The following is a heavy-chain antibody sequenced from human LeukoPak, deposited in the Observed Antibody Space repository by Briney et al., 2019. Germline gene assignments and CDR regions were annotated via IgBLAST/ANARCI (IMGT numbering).Heavy chain of an antibody. V-gene: IGHV4-61*02. J-gene: IGHJ3*02. CDR1: GDSLSSGDYY. Sequence: PSETLSLTCTVSGDSLSSGDYYWSWIRQPAGKGLEWIGRISSSGSTNYNPSLKSRVTISVDTSKNQFSLKLSSVTAADTALYFCARGPYSYDSSGAFDIWGQGTMVTVSS. CDR2: ISSSGST. D-gene: IGHD3-22*01. CDR3: ARGPYSYDSSGAFDI.